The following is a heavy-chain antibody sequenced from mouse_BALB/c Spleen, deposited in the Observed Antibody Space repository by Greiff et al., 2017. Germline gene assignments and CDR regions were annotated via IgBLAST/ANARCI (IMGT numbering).Heavy chain of an antibody. CDR2: ISSGSSTI. CDR3: ARDYGNFGYAMDY. CDR1: GFTFSSFG. J-gene: IGHJ4*01. D-gene: IGHD2-1*01. Sequence: EVHLVESGGGLVQPGGSRKLSCAASGFTFSSFGMHWVRQAPEKGLEWVAYISSGSSTIYYADTVKGRFTISRDNPKNTLFLQMTSLRSEDTAMYYCARDYGNFGYAMDYWGQGTSVTVSS. V-gene: IGHV5-17*02.